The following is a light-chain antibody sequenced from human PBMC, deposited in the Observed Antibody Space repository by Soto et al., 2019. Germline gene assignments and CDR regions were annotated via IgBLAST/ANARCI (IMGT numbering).Light chain of an antibody. Sequence: EIVMTQSPTTLSVSPGERATLSCRASQSVSSNLAWYQQKPGQAPRILIYGASTRPTGIPARFSGSGSGTEFTLTISSLQSEDFAVYCCQQYNNWPPMYTFGQGTKLEIK. CDR3: QQYNNWPPMYT. J-gene: IGKJ2*01. V-gene: IGKV3D-15*01. CDR2: GAS. CDR1: QSVSSN.